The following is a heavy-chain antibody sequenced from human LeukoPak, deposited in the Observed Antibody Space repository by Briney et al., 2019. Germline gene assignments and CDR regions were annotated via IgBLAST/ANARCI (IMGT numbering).Heavy chain of an antibody. Sequence: ETVSLTCTVSGGSISSYYWSWIRQAPGKGVEWIGYIYDSGSTNYNASLKSRVTISVDTSKNQFSLKVSFVTAADTAVYYCARHRFSGYSHGLFDYWGRDTGDPVSS. CDR2: IYDSGST. CDR3: ARHRFSGYSHGLFDY. D-gene: IGHD5-18*01. J-gene: IGHJ4*03. V-gene: IGHV4-59*08. CDR1: GGSISSYY.